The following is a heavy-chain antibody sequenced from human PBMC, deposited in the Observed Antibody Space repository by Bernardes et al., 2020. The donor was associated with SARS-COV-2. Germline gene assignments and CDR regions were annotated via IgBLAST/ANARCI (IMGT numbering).Heavy chain of an antibody. Sequence: WESLSLTCAVYGGSFRGSYWSWIRQPPGPGLEWIGEINHSGSTNYNPSLKSRVTISVDTSKNQFSLKLSSVTAADTAVYYCARVPVKMVRGVRKNYYFDYWGQGTLVTVSS. CDR1: GGSFRGSY. CDR3: ARVPVKMVRGVRKNYYFDY. D-gene: IGHD3-10*01. V-gene: IGHV4-34*01. J-gene: IGHJ4*02. CDR2: INHSGST.